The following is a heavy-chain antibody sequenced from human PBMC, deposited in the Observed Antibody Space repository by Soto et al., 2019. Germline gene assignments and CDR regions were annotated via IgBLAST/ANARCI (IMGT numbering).Heavy chain of an antibody. V-gene: IGHV1-45*02. CDR2: ITPFNGNT. Sequence: QMQLVQSGAEVKKTGSSVKVSYKASGYTFTYRYLHWVRQAPGQALEWMGWITPFNGNTNYAQKFQDRVTITRDRSMSTAYMELSSLRSEDTAMYYCATLDYGETGGYWGQGTLVTVSS. CDR1: GYTFTYRY. CDR3: ATLDYGETGGY. D-gene: IGHD4-17*01. J-gene: IGHJ4*02.